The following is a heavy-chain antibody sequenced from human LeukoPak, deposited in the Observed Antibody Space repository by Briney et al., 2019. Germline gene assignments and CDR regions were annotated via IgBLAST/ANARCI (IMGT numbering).Heavy chain of an antibody. V-gene: IGHV3-23*01. D-gene: IGHD6-19*01. CDR1: GFTFSGYA. Sequence: GGSLRLSCAASGFTFSGYAMGWVRLAPGKGLEWVSTITGSGDTAYYADSVKGRFTISRDNSKNTLYLQMNSLRAEDTAVYYCAKPLAAVAGNYFDCWGQGTLVTVSS. CDR3: AKPLAAVAGNYFDC. J-gene: IGHJ4*02. CDR2: ITGSGDTA.